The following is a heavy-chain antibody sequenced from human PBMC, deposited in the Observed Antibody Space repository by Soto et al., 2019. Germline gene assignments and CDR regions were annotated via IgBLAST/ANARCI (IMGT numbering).Heavy chain of an antibody. CDR3: TRLYSGYTGAY. D-gene: IGHD5-12*01. CDR1: GYTFTTYW. CDR2: IYPSDSDT. Sequence: PGESLKISCKGSGYTFTTYWIAWVRQMPGKGLEWMGMIYPSDSDTRYSPSFQGQVTISADKSIDTAYLQWSSLQASDTAMYYCTRLYSGYTGAYWGQGTLSPSPQ. V-gene: IGHV5-51*01. J-gene: IGHJ4*02.